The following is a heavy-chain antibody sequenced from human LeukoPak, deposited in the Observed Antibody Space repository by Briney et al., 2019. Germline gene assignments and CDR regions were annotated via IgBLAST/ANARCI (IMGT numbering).Heavy chain of an antibody. V-gene: IGHV3-53*01. Sequence: SGGSLRLSCAASGFTVSSNYMSWVRQAPGKGLEWVSVIYSGGSTYYADSVKGRFTISRDNSKNTLYLQMNSLRVEDTAVYYCARGALYMYYFDYWGQGTLVTVSS. CDR3: ARGALYMYYFDY. J-gene: IGHJ4*02. CDR2: IYSGGST. D-gene: IGHD3-10*01. CDR1: GFTVSSNY.